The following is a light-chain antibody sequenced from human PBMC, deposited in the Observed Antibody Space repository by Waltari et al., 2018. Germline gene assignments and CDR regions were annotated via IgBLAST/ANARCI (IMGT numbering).Light chain of an antibody. CDR3: YSKNFDGDQRV. CDR1: ALSMSY. CDR2: ENN. V-gene: IGLV3-10*01. J-gene: IGLJ3*02. Sequence: SYELTQPPSVSVSPGQSARITCPGDALSMSYFFWYQQKTGQAPVLFIHENNKRPSGIPKRFSGSSSGTLATLTISGAQGDDEAVYYCYSKNFDGDQRVFGGGTKLTVL.